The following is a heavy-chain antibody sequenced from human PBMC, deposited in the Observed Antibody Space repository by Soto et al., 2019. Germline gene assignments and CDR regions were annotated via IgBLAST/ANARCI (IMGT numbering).Heavy chain of an antibody. J-gene: IGHJ5*02. V-gene: IGHV1-2*02. Sequence: QVQLAQSGAEVKKPGASVKVSCTASGYTFTGYFMHWVRQAPGQGLEWMGWINPNIGATKYAQKFQGRVTLTRDTSINTAYMEMSMLRSDDTAVYYCARGGGTILAPLPWGQGTLVTVSS. CDR2: INPNIGAT. CDR1: GYTFTGYF. CDR3: ARGGGTILAPLP. D-gene: IGHD3-3*01.